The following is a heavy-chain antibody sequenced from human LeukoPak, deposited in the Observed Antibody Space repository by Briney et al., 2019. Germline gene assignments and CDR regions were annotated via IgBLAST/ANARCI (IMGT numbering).Heavy chain of an antibody. Sequence: SETLSLTCTVSGGSISSSDYYWGWIRQPPGKGLEWIGSIYYSGSTYYNPSLKSRVTISVDTSKIQFSLKLSSVTAADTAVYYCARLKLDYSSSYFDYWGQGTLVTVSS. D-gene: IGHD6-6*01. J-gene: IGHJ4*02. V-gene: IGHV4-39*01. CDR2: IYYSGST. CDR1: GGSISSSDYY. CDR3: ARLKLDYSSSYFDY.